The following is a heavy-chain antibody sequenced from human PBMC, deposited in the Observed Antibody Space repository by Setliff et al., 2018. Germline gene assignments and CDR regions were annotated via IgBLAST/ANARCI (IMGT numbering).Heavy chain of an antibody. J-gene: IGHJ4*02. CDR3: ARRGYYYDSSSYSPDFFDY. D-gene: IGHD3-22*01. CDR2: VHYSGDS. CDR1: GGSMTSYY. Sequence: SETLSLTCTVSGGSMTSYYWSWIRQSPWKGLEWIGYVHYSGDSNYNPSLKSRVTISVDKSKNQFSLKLSSVTAADTAVYYCARRGYYYDSSSYSPDFFDYWGQGTLVTVSS. V-gene: IGHV4-59*08.